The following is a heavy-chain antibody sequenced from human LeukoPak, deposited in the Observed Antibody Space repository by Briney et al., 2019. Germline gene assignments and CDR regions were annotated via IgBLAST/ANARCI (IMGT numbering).Heavy chain of an antibody. CDR1: GFTFSSYW. CDR3: ARDLSHDILTGYYQGNYYSDY. D-gene: IGHD3-9*01. CDR2: IKQDGSEK. J-gene: IGHJ4*02. V-gene: IGHV3-7*01. Sequence: GGSLRLSCAASGFTFSSYWMSWVRQAPGKGLEWAANIKQDGSEKYYVDSVKGRFTISRDNAKNSLYLQMNSLRAEDTAVYYCARDLSHDILTGYYQGNYYSDYWGQGTLVTVSS.